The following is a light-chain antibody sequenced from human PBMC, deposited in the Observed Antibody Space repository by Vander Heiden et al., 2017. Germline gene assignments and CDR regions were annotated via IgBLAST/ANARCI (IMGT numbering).Light chain of an antibody. CDR1: SSHVGPFNP. Sequence: QSALTQPPSASGSPVLSVTIPCTGTSSHVGPFNPVSCYQQHQGKAPKVMMYEVTKRPSGVPDRFSGSKSGNAASRTVSGLQAEDEADYYCSSYAGSNTAIVGGGTKLTVL. V-gene: IGLV2-8*01. J-gene: IGLJ2*01. CDR2: EVT. CDR3: SSYAGSNTAI.